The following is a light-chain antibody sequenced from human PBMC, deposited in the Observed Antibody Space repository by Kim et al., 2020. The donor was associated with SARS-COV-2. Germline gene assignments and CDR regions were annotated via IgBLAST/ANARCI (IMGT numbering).Light chain of an antibody. V-gene: IGKV1-39*01. CDR2: AAS. CDR3: QQSYYTSGT. CDR1: QSISNF. J-gene: IGKJ1*01. Sequence: ASVGDRVTITCRASQSISNFLNWYQQKPGKAPKLLIYAASSLQSGVPSRFSGSGSGTDFTLIISSLHPEDFATYYCQQSYYTSGTFGQGTKVDIK.